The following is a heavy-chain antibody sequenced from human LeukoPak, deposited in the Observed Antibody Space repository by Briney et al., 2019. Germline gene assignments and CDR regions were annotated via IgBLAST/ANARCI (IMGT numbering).Heavy chain of an antibody. D-gene: IGHD3-10*01. CDR2: IIPIFGTA. J-gene: IGHJ6*04. Sequence: SVKVSCKASGGTFSSYAISWVRQAPGQGLEWMGGIIPIFGTANYAQKFQGRVTITAAESTSTAYMELSSLRSEDTAVYYCARDRNSLYYYGSGSYPPQSYYYYYGMDVWGKGTTVTVSS. CDR3: ARDRNSLYYYGSGSYPPQSYYYYYGMDV. CDR1: GGTFSSYA. V-gene: IGHV1-69*13.